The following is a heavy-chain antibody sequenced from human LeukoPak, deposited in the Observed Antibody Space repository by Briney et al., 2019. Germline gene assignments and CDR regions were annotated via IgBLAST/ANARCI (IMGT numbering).Heavy chain of an antibody. Sequence: GSLRLSCAASGFTVSSNYMSWVRPAPGKGLEWVSVIYSGGSTYYADSVKGRFTISRDNSKNTLYLQMNSLRAEDTAVYYCARDLGTAMVLYYFDYWGQGTLVTVPS. CDR3: ARDLGTAMVLYYFDY. CDR2: IYSGGST. J-gene: IGHJ4*02. CDR1: GFTVSSNY. D-gene: IGHD5-18*01. V-gene: IGHV3-66*01.